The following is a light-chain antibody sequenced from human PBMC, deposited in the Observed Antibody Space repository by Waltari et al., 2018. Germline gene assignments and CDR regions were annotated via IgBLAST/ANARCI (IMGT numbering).Light chain of an antibody. J-gene: IGKJ3*01. CDR2: DAS. CDR1: QSVASS. V-gene: IGKV3-11*01. CDR3: QQRTNWPPIFS. Sequence: EIVLIQSPAPLSLSPGDTATLSCRASQSVASSLAGYQHKPVQAPRLLIYDASKRATGIPARFSGSGSGTDFTLTISSLESEDFAVYYCQQRTNWPPIFSFGPGTKVDIK.